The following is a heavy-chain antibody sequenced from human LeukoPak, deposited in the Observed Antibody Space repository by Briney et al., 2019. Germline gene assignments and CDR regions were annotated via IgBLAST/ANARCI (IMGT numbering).Heavy chain of an antibody. CDR3: ARPLVGTGYSSSWYFDS. J-gene: IGHJ4*02. CDR2: IYPGDSDT. D-gene: IGHD6-13*01. V-gene: IGHV5-51*01. CDR1: GYSFTSYW. Sequence: GESLEISCKGSGYSFTSYWIVWVRQMPGKGLEWMGIIYPGDSDTRYSPSFQGQVTISADTSITTAYLQWSSLKASDTAMYYCARPLVGTGYSSSWYFDSWGQGTLVTVSS.